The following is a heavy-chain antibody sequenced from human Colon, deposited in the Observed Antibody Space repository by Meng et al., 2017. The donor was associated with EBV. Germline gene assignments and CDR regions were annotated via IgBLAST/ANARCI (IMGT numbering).Heavy chain of an antibody. CDR1: GCYISSCYW. CDR3: ARGGYYSFDY. Sequence: QREYAAPGPCKSLEPLSLSFAVSGCYISSCYWWPWVRQSPGKGRGWIGKIHQSGSTNYNPSLKSRVTISVDKSKNQFSLKLTSVTAADTAVYYCARGGYYSFDYWGQRTLVTVSS. V-gene: IGHV4-4*02. CDR2: IHQSGST. D-gene: IGHD5-18*01. J-gene: IGHJ4*02.